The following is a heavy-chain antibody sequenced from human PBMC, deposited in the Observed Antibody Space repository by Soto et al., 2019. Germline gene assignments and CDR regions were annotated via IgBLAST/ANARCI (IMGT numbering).Heavy chain of an antibody. V-gene: IGHV3-15*01. CDR2: IKSKTDGGTT. CDR1: GFTFSNAW. Sequence: GSLRLSCAASGFTFSNAWMSWVRQAPGKGLEWVGRIKSKTDGGTTDYAAPVKGRFTISRDDSKNTLYLQMNSLKTEDTAVYYCTTDIDYDFWSGYFDYWGQGTLVTVSS. D-gene: IGHD3-3*01. CDR3: TTDIDYDFWSGYFDY. J-gene: IGHJ4*02.